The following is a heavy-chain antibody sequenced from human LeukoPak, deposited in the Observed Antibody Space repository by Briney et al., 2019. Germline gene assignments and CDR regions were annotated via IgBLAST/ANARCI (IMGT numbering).Heavy chain of an antibody. D-gene: IGHD3-3*01. CDR3: ARHEVQRFLEWFYAFDI. J-gene: IGHJ3*02. CDR2: IYTSGST. V-gene: IGHV4-61*02. Sequence: PSQTLSLTCTVSGGSISSGSYYWSWIRQPAGKGLEWIGRIYTSGSTNYNPSLKSRVTISVDTSKNQFSLKLSSVTAADTAVYYCARHEVQRFLEWFYAFDIWGQGTMVTVSS. CDR1: GGSISSGSYY.